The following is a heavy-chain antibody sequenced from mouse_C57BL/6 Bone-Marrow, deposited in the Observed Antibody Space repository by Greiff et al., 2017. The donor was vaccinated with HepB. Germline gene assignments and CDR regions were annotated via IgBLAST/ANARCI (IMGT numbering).Heavy chain of an antibody. J-gene: IGHJ2*01. D-gene: IGHD1-1*01. Sequence: DVQLVESGGDLVKPGGSLKLSCAASGFTFSSYGMSWVRQTPDKRLEWVATISSGGSYTYYPDSVKGRFTISRDNAKNTLYLQMSSLKSEDTAMYYCARQGYYGSSGYFDYWGQGTTLTVSS. CDR2: ISSGGSYT. CDR3: ARQGYYGSSGYFDY. V-gene: IGHV5-6*01. CDR1: GFTFSSYG.